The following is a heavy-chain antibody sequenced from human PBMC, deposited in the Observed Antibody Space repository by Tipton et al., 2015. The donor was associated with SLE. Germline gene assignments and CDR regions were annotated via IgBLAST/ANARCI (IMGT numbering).Heavy chain of an antibody. J-gene: IGHJ3*01. CDR2: INTDGSSA. D-gene: IGHD1-7*01. CDR1: GFTFRTYW. Sequence: SPRLSCTASGFTFRTYWVHWVRQVPGKGLVWVARINTDGSSANYADSVKGRFTISRDNAKNTLYLQMNSLRADDMAIYYCGRDLNYVFDVWGQGTMVTVSS. CDR3: GRDLNYVFDV. V-gene: IGHV3-74*01.